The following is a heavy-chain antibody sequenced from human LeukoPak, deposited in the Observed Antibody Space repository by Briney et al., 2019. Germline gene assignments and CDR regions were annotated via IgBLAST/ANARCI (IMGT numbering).Heavy chain of an antibody. CDR3: ARDLYSSGWGYFEY. Sequence: SETLSLTCTISGYSISSGYYWGWIRQPPGKGLEWIGSIYRSGSTYYNPSLKSRVTISLDTSENQFSLKLSSVTAADTAVYYCARDLYSSGWGYFEYWGQGTLVTVSS. D-gene: IGHD6-19*01. CDR2: IYRSGST. V-gene: IGHV4-38-2*02. CDR1: GYSISSGYY. J-gene: IGHJ4*02.